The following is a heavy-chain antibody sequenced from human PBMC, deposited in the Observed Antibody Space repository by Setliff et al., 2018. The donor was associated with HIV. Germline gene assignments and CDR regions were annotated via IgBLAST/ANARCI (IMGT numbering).Heavy chain of an antibody. CDR1: GYTFSSYG. D-gene: IGHD4-4*01. CDR3: ARDLGGEHDYTDPAYMDV. Sequence: ASVKVSCKASGYTFSSYGISWVRQAPGQGLEWMGWISGFNGKINYAENFQGRVTLTTDSSASTAHMELWSLTSDDTAVYYCARDLGGEHDYTDPAYMDVWGKGTTVTVSS. CDR2: ISGFNGKI. V-gene: IGHV1-18*01. J-gene: IGHJ6*03.